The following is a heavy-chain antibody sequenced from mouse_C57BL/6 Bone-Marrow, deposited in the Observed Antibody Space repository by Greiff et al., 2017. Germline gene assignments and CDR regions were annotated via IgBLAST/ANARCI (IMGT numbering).Heavy chain of an antibody. V-gene: IGHV1-39*01. D-gene: IGHD2-4*01. CDR1: GYSFTDYN. Sequence: VQLQQSGPELVKPGASVKISCKASGYSFTDYNMNWVKQSHGKSLEWIGDINPNYGTTSYNQKFKGKATLTVDPSSSTAYMQLNSLTSGDSAVYYCASDCDYGYAMDYWGQGTSVTVSS. CDR3: ASDCDYGYAMDY. CDR2: INPNYGTT. J-gene: IGHJ4*01.